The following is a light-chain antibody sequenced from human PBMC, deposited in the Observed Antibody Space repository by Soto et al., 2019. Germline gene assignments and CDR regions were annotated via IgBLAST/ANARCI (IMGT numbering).Light chain of an antibody. V-gene: IGLV2-14*01. CDR1: SSDVGYYIF. J-gene: IGLJ3*02. CDR3: QSYDSSLSGSV. CDR2: DVN. Sequence: QSALTQPASVSGSPGQSITISCTGSSSDVGYYIFVSWYQQHPGKAPKLMIYDVNNRPSGVPDRFSASKSGTSASLAITGLQADDEADYYCQSYDSSLSGSVFGGGTKVTVL.